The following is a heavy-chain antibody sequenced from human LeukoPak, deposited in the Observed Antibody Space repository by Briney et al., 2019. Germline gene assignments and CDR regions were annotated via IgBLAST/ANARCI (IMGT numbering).Heavy chain of an antibody. V-gene: IGHV3-53*01. Sequence: GGSLRLSCAASGFTVSSNYMSWVRQAPGKGLKWVSVIYSGGSTYYADSVKGRFTISRDNSKNTLYLQMNSLRAEDTAVYYCARDILSQGPDAFDIWGQGTMVTVSS. CDR3: ARDILSQGPDAFDI. CDR1: GFTVSSNY. D-gene: IGHD2/OR15-2a*01. J-gene: IGHJ3*02. CDR2: IYSGGST.